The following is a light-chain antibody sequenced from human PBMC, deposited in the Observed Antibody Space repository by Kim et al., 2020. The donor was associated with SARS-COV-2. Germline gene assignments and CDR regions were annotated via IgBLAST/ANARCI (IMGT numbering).Light chain of an antibody. J-gene: IGLJ2*01. CDR2: SKN. Sequence: VAVGQTVRITCQGDSSRNYYATWYQQKPRPAPILVIYSKNHPPSGIPDRFSGSSSGNTASLTITGTQAGDEADYYCNSRDSNDNVVFGGGTQLTVL. CDR3: NSRDSNDNVV. CDR1: SSRNYY. V-gene: IGLV3-19*01.